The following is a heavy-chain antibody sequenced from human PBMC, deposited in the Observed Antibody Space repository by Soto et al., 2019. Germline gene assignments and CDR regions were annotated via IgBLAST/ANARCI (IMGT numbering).Heavy chain of an antibody. J-gene: IGHJ5*02. CDR3: AHMSVFPHDFDFWSGYSNWFDP. D-gene: IGHD3-3*01. CDR2: IYWNDDK. Sequence: SGPTLVNPTQTLTLTCTFSGFSLSTSGVGVGWIRQPPGKALEWLALIYWNDDKRYSPSLKSRLTITKDTSKNQVVLTMTNMKPVDTATYYCAHMSVFPHDFDFWSGYSNWFDPWGQGTLVTVSS. CDR1: GFSLSTSGVG. V-gene: IGHV2-5*01.